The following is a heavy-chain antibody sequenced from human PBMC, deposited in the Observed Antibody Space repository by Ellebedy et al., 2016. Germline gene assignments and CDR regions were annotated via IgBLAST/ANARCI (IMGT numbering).Heavy chain of an antibody. CDR2: IYYSGSA. D-gene: IGHD6-13*01. J-gene: IGHJ4*02. CDR3: ARGPPGAAAGPVPRRWGGGNDY. CDR1: GGSISSYY. V-gene: IGHV4-59*12. Sequence: SETLSLXXTVSGGSISSYYWSWIRQPPGKGLEWIGYIYYSGSANYNPSLKSRVTISADTSKNQFSLKLSSVTAADTAVYYCARGPPGAAAGPVPRRWGGGNDYWGQGTLVTVSS.